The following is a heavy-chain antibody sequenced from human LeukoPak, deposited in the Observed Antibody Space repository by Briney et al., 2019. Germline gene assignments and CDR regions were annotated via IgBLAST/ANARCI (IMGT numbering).Heavy chain of an antibody. CDR3: ARVSADCSGGSCYSRDYYFDY. Sequence: SETLSLTCTVSGGSISSYYWGWIRQPPGKGLEWIGYIYYSGSTNYNPSLKSRVTISVDTSKNQFSLKLSSVTAADTAVYYCARVSADCSGGSCYSRDYYFDYWGQGTLVTVSS. J-gene: IGHJ4*02. CDR1: GGSISSYY. V-gene: IGHV4-59*01. D-gene: IGHD2-15*01. CDR2: IYYSGST.